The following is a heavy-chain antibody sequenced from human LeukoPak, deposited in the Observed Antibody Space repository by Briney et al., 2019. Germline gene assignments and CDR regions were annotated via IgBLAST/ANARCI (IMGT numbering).Heavy chain of an antibody. J-gene: IGHJ6*03. Sequence: GGSLRLSCAASGFSLQSHWMSWVRQAPGKGLEWVANIKQDGSEQWSVDSVKGRFTLSRDNAKNSMYLQMNSLRVEDTAVYYCARDDFWGNDYYYMDAWGNGTTVTVYS. D-gene: IGHD3/OR15-3a*01. CDR3: ARDDFWGNDYYYMDA. CDR2: IKQDGSEQ. V-gene: IGHV3-7*01. CDR1: GFSLQSHW.